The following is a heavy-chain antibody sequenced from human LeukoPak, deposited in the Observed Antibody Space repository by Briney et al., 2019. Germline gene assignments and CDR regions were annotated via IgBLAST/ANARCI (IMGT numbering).Heavy chain of an antibody. CDR2: VYYSGST. CDR3: ARPNRNRGESFDY. Sequence: SETLSLTCTVSGGSISSSSYYWGWIRQPPGKGLEWIGSVYYSGSTYYNPSLKSRVTISVDTSKNQFSLMLSSVTAADTAVYYCARPNRNRGESFDYWGQGTLVTVSS. CDR1: GGSISSSSYY. V-gene: IGHV4-39*01. J-gene: IGHJ4*02. D-gene: IGHD3-16*01.